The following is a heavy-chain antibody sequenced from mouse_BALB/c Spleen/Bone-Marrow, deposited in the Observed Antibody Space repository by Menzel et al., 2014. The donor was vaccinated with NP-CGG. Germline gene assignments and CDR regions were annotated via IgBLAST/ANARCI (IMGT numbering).Heavy chain of an antibody. CDR1: GYTFTSYY. V-gene: IGHV1S56*01. CDR3: ARGGRLRDAMDY. J-gene: IGHJ4*01. Sequence: VQLVESGPELVKPGASVRISCKASGYTFTSYYIHWVKQRPGQGLEWIGWIYPGNVNTKYNEKFKGKATLTADKSSSTAYMQLSSLTSEDSAVYFCARGGRLRDAMDYWGQGTSVTVSS. CDR2: IYPGNVNT. D-gene: IGHD2-2*01.